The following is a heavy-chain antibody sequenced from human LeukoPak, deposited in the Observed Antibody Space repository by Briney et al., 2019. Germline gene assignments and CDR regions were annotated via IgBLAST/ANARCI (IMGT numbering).Heavy chain of an antibody. J-gene: IGHJ4*02. CDR3: VREGRVSGYDFDY. D-gene: IGHD5-12*01. V-gene: IGHV3-74*01. CDR2: INSDGSST. CDR1: GFSFSSYW. Sequence: PGGSLRLSCEASGFSFSSYWMHWVRQAPGKGLVWVSRINSDGSSTTYADSVKGRLTISTDNAKNTLYLQMNSLRAEDTDVYYCVREGRVSGYDFDYWGQGTLVTVSS.